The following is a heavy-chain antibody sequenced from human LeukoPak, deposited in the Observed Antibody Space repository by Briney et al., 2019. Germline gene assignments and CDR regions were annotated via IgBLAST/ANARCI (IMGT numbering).Heavy chain of an antibody. D-gene: IGHD4-17*01. Sequence: SQTLSLTCAVSGGSISSGGYSWSWIRQPPGKGLEWIGYIYHSGSTYYNPSLKSRVTISVDRSKNQFSLKLSSVTAADTVVYYCARAPPFDDYGDFNWYFDLWGRGTLVTVSS. J-gene: IGHJ2*01. CDR2: IYHSGST. CDR3: ARAPPFDDYGDFNWYFDL. V-gene: IGHV4-30-2*01. CDR1: GGSISSGGYS.